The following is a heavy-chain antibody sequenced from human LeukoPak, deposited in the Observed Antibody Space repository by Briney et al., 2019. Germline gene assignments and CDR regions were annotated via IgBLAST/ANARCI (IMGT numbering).Heavy chain of an antibody. CDR1: GGSFSGYY. Sequence: SETLSLTCAVYGGSFSGYYWSWIRQPPGKGLEWIGEINHSGSTNYNPSLKSRVTISVDTSKNRFSLKLSSVTAADTAVYYCATERWLQLHPFDYWGQGTLVTVSS. D-gene: IGHD5-24*01. V-gene: IGHV4-34*01. CDR2: INHSGST. J-gene: IGHJ4*02. CDR3: ATERWLQLHPFDY.